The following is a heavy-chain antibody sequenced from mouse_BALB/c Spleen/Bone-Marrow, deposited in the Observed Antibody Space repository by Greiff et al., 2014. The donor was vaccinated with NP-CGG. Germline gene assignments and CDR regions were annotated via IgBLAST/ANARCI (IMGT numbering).Heavy chain of an antibody. Sequence: VQLQQSGAELVMPGASVKMSCKASGHTFTDYWMHWLKQRPGQGLEWIGAIDTSDSYTSYNQKFKGKATLTVDESSSTAYMQLSSLTSEDSAVYYCARSDYRYDPFAYWGQGTLVTVSA. CDR3: ARSDYRYDPFAY. V-gene: IGHV1-69*01. D-gene: IGHD2-14*01. CDR2: IDTSDSYT. J-gene: IGHJ3*01. CDR1: GHTFTDYW.